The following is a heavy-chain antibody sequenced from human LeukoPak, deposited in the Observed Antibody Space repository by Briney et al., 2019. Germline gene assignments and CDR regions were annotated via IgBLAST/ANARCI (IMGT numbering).Heavy chain of an antibody. CDR1: GYSISSGYY. J-gene: IGHJ4*02. CDR2: ISQSGNT. CDR3: SSAGLHSSESGNNFWRYYFEY. Sequence: PSETLSLTCTVSGYSISSGYYCGWIRQPPGKGLEWLGSISQSGNTYNNPSLKSRVTLSVDTSKSEFSLTLTSVSAAATAVYFCSSAGLHSSESGNNFWRYYFEYWGQGALVTVSS. V-gene: IGHV4-38-2*02. D-gene: IGHD3-10*01.